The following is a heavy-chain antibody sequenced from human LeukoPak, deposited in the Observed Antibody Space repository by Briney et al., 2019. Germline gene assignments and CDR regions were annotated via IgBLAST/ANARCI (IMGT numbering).Heavy chain of an antibody. V-gene: IGHV1-8*02. D-gene: IGHD3-10*01. CDR3: ARDMVRGVTIYYYYGMDV. J-gene: IGHJ6*02. CDR2: MNPNSGNT. Sequence: ASVKVSCKASGYTFTSYGISWVRQATGQGLEWMGWMNPNSGNTGYAQKFQGRVTMTRNTSISTAYMELSSLRSEDTAVYYCARDMVRGVTIYYYYGMDVWGQGTTVTVSS. CDR1: GYTFTSYG.